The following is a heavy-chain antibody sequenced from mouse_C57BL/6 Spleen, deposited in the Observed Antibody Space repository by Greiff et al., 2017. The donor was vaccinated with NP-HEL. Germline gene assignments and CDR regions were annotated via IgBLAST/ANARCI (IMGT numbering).Heavy chain of an antibody. J-gene: IGHJ2*01. CDR3: ASWRDYYGSSSGYFDY. Sequence: VQLQQPGAELVKPGASVKLSCKASGYTFTSYWMQWVKQRPGQGLEWIGEIDPSDSYTNYNQKFKGKATLTVDTSSSTAYMQPRSLTSEDSAVYYCASWRDYYGSSSGYFDYWGQGTTLTVSS. CDR2: IDPSDSYT. V-gene: IGHV1-50*01. D-gene: IGHD1-1*01. CDR1: GYTFTSYW.